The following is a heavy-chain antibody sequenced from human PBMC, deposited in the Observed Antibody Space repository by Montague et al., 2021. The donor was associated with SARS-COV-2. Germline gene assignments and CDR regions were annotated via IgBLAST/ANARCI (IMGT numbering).Heavy chain of an antibody. CDR2: IYYSGST. Sequence: SETLSLTCTVSGGSISSSSYYWGWIRQPPGKGLEWIGSIYYSGSTYYNPSLKSRVTISVDTSKNQFSPKLSSVTAADTAAYYCARQENSSGWFKPDAFDIWGQGTMVTVSS. CDR3: ARQENSSGWFKPDAFDI. V-gene: IGHV4-39*01. CDR1: GGSISSSSYY. D-gene: IGHD6-19*01. J-gene: IGHJ3*02.